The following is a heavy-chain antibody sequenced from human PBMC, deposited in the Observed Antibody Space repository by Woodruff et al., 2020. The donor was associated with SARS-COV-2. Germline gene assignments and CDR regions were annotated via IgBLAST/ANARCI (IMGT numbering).Heavy chain of an antibody. CDR2: ISYDGSEI. D-gene: IGHD3-10*01. J-gene: IGHJ1*01. V-gene: IGHV3-30*18. Sequence: QAPGKGLEWVAVISYDGSEIYYADSVKGRFTISRDNSKNTLYLQMSSLRAEDTAVYYCAKDPSGSGDF. CDR3: AKDPSGSGDF.